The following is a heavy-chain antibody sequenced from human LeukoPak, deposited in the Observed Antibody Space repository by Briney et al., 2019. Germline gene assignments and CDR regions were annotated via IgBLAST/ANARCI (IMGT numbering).Heavy chain of an antibody. CDR1: GFTFSIYG. D-gene: IGHD4-17*01. Sequence: GGTLRLSCAASGFTFSIYGLSWVRQAPGKGLEWVSAITSDDVTYYTDSVKGRFIISRDNSKNTLYLQMNSLRAEDTAVYYCARAADPTTVTSHFDYWGQGTLVTVSS. J-gene: IGHJ4*02. CDR3: ARAADPTTVTSHFDY. CDR2: ITSDDVT. V-gene: IGHV3-23*01.